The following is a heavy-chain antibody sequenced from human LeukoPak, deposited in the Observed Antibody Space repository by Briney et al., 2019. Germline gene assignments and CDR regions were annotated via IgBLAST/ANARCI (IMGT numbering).Heavy chain of an antibody. V-gene: IGHV1-69*01. D-gene: IGHD3-3*01. CDR2: IIPIFGTA. CDR1: GGTFSSYA. Sequence: GSSVKVSCKASGGTFSSYAISWVRQAPGQGLEWMGGIIPIFGTANYAQKFQGRVTITADESTSTAYMELSSLRSEDTAVYYCARDQTEDFWSGGENWFDPWGQGALVTVSS. CDR3: ARDQTEDFWSGGENWFDP. J-gene: IGHJ5*02.